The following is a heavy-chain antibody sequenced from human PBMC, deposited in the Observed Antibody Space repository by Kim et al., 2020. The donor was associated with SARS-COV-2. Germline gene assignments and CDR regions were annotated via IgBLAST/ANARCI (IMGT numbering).Heavy chain of an antibody. Sequence: GGSLRLSCAASGFTVSSNYMSWVRQAPGKGLEWVSVIYSGGSTYYADSVKGRFTISIDNSKNTLYLQMNSLRAEDTAVYYCARDGGYSGYDDYYFDYWGQGTLVTVSS. V-gene: IGHV3-66*01. J-gene: IGHJ4*02. D-gene: IGHD5-12*01. CDR1: GFTVSSNY. CDR2: IYSGGST. CDR3: ARDGGYSGYDDYYFDY.